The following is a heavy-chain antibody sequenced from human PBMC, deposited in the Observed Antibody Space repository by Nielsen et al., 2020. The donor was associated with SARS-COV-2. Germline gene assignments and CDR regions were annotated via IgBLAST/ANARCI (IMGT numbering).Heavy chain of an antibody. J-gene: IGHJ6*03. V-gene: IGHV3-23*01. CDR3: ARSRYSSSWGYYMDV. CDR2: ISGSGGST. CDR1: GFTFSSYA. D-gene: IGHD6-13*01. Sequence: GGSLRLSCAASGFTFSSYAMSWVRQAPGKGLEWVSAISGSGGSTYYADSVKGRFTISRDNAKNSLYLQMNSLRAEDTAVYYCARSRYSSSWGYYMDVWGKGTTVTVSS.